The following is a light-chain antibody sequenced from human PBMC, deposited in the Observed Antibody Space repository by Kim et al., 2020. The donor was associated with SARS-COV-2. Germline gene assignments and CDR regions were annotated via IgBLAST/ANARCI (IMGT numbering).Light chain of an antibody. CDR3: LQHDNYPPLT. V-gene: IGKV1-17*01. CDR1: QGVRNA. J-gene: IGKJ4*01. Sequence: DIQMTQSPSSLSASVGDRVTITCRASQGVRNALAWYQQKPGKVPKRLIYIASSLESGVPSRFSGSGSGTEFTLTISSLQPEDSATYYCLQHDNYPPLTFGGGTKVDIK. CDR2: IAS.